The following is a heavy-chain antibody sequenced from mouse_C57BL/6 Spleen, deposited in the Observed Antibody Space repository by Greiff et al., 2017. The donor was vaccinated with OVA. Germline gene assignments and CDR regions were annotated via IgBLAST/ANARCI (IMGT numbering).Heavy chain of an antibody. J-gene: IGHJ4*01. CDR2: ISSGGDYI. D-gene: IGHD1-1*01. CDR3: TRALRSYAMDY. V-gene: IGHV5-9-1*02. CDR1: GFTFSSYA. Sequence: DVMLVESGEGLVKPGGSLKLSCAASGFTFSSYAMSWVRQTPEKRLEWVAYISSGGDYIYYADTVKGRFTISRDNARNTLYLQMSSLKSEDTAMYYCTRALRSYAMDYWGQGTSVTVSS.